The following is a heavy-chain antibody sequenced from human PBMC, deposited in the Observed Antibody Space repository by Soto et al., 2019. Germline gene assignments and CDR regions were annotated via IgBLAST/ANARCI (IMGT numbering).Heavy chain of an antibody. V-gene: IGHV3-23*01. CDR1: GFTFSSYA. CDR3: AKDSYSGQEWLFFDY. D-gene: IGHD3-3*01. J-gene: IGHJ4*02. CDR2: ISGSGGTT. Sequence: GGSLRLSCAASGFTFSSYAMSWVRQAPGKGLEWVSAISGSGGTTYYADSVKGRFTISRDNSKNTLYLQMNSLRAEDTAVYYCAKDSYSGQEWLFFDYWGQGTLVTVSS.